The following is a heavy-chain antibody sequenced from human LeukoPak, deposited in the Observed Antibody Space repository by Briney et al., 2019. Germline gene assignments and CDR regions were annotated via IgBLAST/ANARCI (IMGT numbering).Heavy chain of an antibody. CDR1: GFTFSDYY. CDR2: ISSSGSTT. J-gene: IGHJ6*02. Sequence: GRSLRLSCAASGFTFSDYYMSWIRQAPGKGLEWVSYISSSGSTTYYADSVKGRFTISRDNAKNSLYLQMNSLRAEDTAVYYCARDCLFWSGEDALDYGMDVWGQGTTVTVSS. V-gene: IGHV3-11*01. CDR3: ARDCLFWSGEDALDYGMDV. D-gene: IGHD3-3*01.